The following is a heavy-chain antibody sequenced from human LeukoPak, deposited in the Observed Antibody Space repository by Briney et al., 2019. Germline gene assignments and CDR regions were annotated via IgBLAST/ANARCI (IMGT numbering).Heavy chain of an antibody. CDR2: INHSGST. CDR1: GGPLSGCY. CDR3: ATCKSGDWVDP. Sequence: SETQTLMRAVYGGPLSGCYWSWIRQPPGKGLEWIGEINHSGSTNYNPSLKSRVTISVDTTKNQFSLKLSSVTAADTAVYYCATCKSGDWVDPWGQGTLVTVSS. D-gene: IGHD3-10*01. J-gene: IGHJ5*02. V-gene: IGHV4-34*01.